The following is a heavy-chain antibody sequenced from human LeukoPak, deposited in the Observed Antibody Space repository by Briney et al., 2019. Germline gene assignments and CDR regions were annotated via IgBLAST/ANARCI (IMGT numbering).Heavy chain of an antibody. D-gene: IGHD1-26*01. Sequence: SETLSLTCTVSGGSISSDGYYWSWIRQPPGKGLEWIGYIYYSGSTNYNPSLKSRVTISVDTSKNQFSLKLSSVTAADTAVYYCARAPIVGASGGGVNYYYYGMDVWGQGTTVTVSS. V-gene: IGHV4-61*08. CDR1: GGSISSDGYY. J-gene: IGHJ6*02. CDR2: IYYSGST. CDR3: ARAPIVGASGGGVNYYYYGMDV.